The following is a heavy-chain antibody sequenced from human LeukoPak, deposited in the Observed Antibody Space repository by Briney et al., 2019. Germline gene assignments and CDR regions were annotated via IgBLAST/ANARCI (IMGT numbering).Heavy chain of an antibody. CDR2: ISSSSSYI. V-gene: IGHV3-21*01. D-gene: IGHD1-26*01. J-gene: IGHJ5*02. Sequence: GGSLRLSCAASGFTFSSYSMNWVRQAPGKGLEWVSSISSSSSYIYYADSVKGRFTISRDNAKNSLYLQMNSLRAEDTAVYYCARDRSYGAWFDPWGQGTLVTVSS. CDR3: ARDRSYGAWFDP. CDR1: GFTFSSYS.